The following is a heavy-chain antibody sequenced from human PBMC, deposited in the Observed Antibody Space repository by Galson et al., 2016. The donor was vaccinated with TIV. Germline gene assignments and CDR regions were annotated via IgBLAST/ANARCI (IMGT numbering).Heavy chain of an antibody. J-gene: IGHJ4*02. CDR1: GFSLRTSGVG. Sequence: PALVKPTQTLTLTCSFSGFSLRTSGVGVGWFRRPPGKALEWLAFIHWDDAERYSPSLKSRLTVTKDTSKNQVVLTLINMDPVDTATYYCARRLAYFGELSTNHYFDYWGQGTLVTVSS. CDR3: ARRLAYFGELSTNHYFDY. CDR2: IHWDDAE. D-gene: IGHD5/OR15-5a*01. V-gene: IGHV2-5*02.